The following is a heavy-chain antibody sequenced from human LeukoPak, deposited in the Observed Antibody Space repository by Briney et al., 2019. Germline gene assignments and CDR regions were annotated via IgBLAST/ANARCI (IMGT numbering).Heavy chain of an antibody. CDR2: IYYTGAA. J-gene: IGHJ5*02. V-gene: IGHV4-59*01. Sequence: SETLSLTCTVSGGSISGSLWSWIRQSPGEGLEFIGYIYYTGAASYNPSLNSRVSMSVDMSKNQFSLKLNSVTAADTAVYYCTKFVTVTVPNWIDPWGQGILVTVSS. D-gene: IGHD4-17*01. CDR3: TKFVTVTVPNWIDP. CDR1: GGSISGSL.